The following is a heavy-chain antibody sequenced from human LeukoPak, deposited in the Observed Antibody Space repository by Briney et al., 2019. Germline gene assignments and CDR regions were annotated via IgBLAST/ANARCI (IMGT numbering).Heavy chain of an antibody. D-gene: IGHD2/OR15-2a*01. Sequence: SETVSLTCTVSIDSLKLQYGLCMRQPPGKGLEWIGYIYYSGTTNYNPALKSRVNISVDTSKNQFSLKLSSVTAADTAVYYCARGVLWSQLYFDYWGQGTLVTVSS. CDR3: ARGVLWSQLYFDY. CDR2: IYYSGTT. J-gene: IGHJ4*02. CDR1: IDSLKLQY. V-gene: IGHV4-59*11.